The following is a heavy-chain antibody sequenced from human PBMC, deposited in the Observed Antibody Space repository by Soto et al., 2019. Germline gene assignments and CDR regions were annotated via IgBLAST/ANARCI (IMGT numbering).Heavy chain of an antibody. Sequence: SVKVSCKASGGTFSSYAISWVRQAPGQGLEWMGGIIPIFGTANYAQKFQGRDTITADESTSTAYMELSSLRSEDTAVYYCASLAVAGTRSYYYYGMDVWGQGTTVTVS. CDR3: ASLAVAGTRSYYYYGMDV. V-gene: IGHV1-69*13. J-gene: IGHJ6*02. CDR2: IIPIFGTA. D-gene: IGHD6-19*01. CDR1: GGTFSSYA.